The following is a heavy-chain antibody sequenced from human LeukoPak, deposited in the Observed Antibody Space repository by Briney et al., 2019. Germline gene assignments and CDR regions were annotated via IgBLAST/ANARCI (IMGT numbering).Heavy chain of an antibody. J-gene: IGHJ4*02. CDR2: ISGSSSTI. V-gene: IGHV3-48*01. D-gene: IGHD3-22*01. CDR1: GFTLSSYS. CDR3: ARGSTYYDSSGQVPFDY. Sequence: GGSLRLSCAASGFTLSSYSMNWVRQAPGKGLEWGSYISGSSSTIYYADSVKGRFTISRDNGKNTLYLQMNSLRAEDTAVYYCARGSTYYDSSGQVPFDYWGQGTLVTVSS.